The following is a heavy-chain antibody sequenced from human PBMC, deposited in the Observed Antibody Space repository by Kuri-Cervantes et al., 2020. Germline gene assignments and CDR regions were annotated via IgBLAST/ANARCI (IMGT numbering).Heavy chain of an antibody. Sequence: GSLRLSCTVSGGSISSSSYYWGWLRQPPGKGLEWIGYIYYSGSTNYNSSLKSRVTISVDTSKNQFSRKLSSVTAADTAVYYCWRGIPVDAFDVWGQGTMVTVSS. V-gene: IGHV4-61*05. CDR1: GGSISSSSYY. CDR3: WRGIPVDAFDV. J-gene: IGHJ3*01. CDR2: IYYSGST.